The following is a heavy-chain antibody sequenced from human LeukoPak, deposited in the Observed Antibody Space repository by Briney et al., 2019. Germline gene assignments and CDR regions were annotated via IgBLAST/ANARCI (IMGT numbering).Heavy chain of an antibody. J-gene: IGHJ6*03. V-gene: IGHV4-59*01. D-gene: IGHD3-16*02. CDR3: ARVGYDYAWGSYRPVRFYYYYMDV. Sequence: SETLSLTCTVSGGSLSSYYWSWIRQPPGKGLEWIGYIYYSGSTNYNPSLKSRVTISVDTSKNQFSLKLSSVTAADTAVYYCARVGYDYAWGSYRPVRFYYYYMDVWGKGTTVTVSS. CDR1: GGSLSSYY. CDR2: IYYSGST.